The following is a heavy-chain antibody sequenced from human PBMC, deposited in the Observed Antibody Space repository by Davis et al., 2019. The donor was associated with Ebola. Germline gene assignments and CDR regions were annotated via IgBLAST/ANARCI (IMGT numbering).Heavy chain of an antibody. V-gene: IGHV1-2*02. CDR2: IYPNSGAT. J-gene: IGHJ5*02. CDR1: GYTFTGFY. D-gene: IGHD2-2*01. CDR3: TRGHSYCSSTDCYSNWFDP. Sequence: ASVKVSCKASGYTFTGFYIHWVRQAPGQGLEWMGWIYPNSGATNYAQKFQGRVTMTRDTSISTTYMDLIRPTSDDTAVYFCTRGHSYCSSTDCYSNWFDPWGQGTLVTVSS.